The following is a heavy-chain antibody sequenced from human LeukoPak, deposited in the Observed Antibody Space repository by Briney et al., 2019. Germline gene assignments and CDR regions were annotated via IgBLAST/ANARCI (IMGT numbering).Heavy chain of an antibody. Sequence: PGGSLRLSCAASGFTFSSYSMNWVRQAPGKGLEWVSYISSSSSTIYYADSVKGRFTISRDNAKNSLYLQMNSLRDEDTAVYYCARDRSRIWFGELVDYFDYWGQGTLVTVSS. CDR2: ISSSSSTI. CDR3: ARDRSRIWFGELVDYFDY. D-gene: IGHD3-10*01. CDR1: GFTFSSYS. J-gene: IGHJ4*02. V-gene: IGHV3-48*02.